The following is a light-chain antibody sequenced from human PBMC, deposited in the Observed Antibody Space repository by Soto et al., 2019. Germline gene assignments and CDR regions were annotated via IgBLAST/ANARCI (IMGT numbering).Light chain of an antibody. V-gene: IGKV3D-15*01. CDR3: QQYNNWPLT. J-gene: IGKJ5*01. CDR1: QSVSSSY. CDR2: GAS. Sequence: EIVLTQSPATLSLSPGERATLSRRASQSVSSSYLAWYQQKPGQAPRLLIYGASSRATGIPDRFSGSGSGTEFTLTISSLQSEDFAVYYCQQYNNWPLTFGQGTRLEIK.